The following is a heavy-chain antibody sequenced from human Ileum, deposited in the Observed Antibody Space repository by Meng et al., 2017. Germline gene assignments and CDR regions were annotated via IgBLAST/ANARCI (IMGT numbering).Heavy chain of an antibody. CDR2: TYYNGSP. V-gene: IGHV4-30-4*01. CDR1: GGSFSSDNYY. CDR3: ARERRYYYGSGSFDY. D-gene: IGHD3-10*01. Sequence: QVQLQESGPGLVKPSQTLSLTCSVSGGSFSSDNYYWTWIRQTPGKGLEWIGLTYYNGSPFYNPSLRSRVTISVDTSKDQFSLKLTSVTAADTAVYYCARERRYYYGSGSFDYWGQVILVTVSS. J-gene: IGHJ4*02.